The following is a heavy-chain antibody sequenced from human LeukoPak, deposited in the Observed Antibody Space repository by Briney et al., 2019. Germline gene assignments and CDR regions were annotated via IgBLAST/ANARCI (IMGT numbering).Heavy chain of an antibody. J-gene: IGHJ4*02. CDR3: ARRGSGSRGDFDY. V-gene: IGHV4-39*01. CDR2: IYYSGTT. Sequence: SETLSLTCTVSGGSISSYYWGWIRQPPGKGLEWIATIYYSGTTYYNPSLKSRVTISVDTSKNQFSLKLSSVTAADTAVYYCARRGSGSRGDFDYWGQGTLVTVSS. D-gene: IGHD2-15*01. CDR1: GGSISSYY.